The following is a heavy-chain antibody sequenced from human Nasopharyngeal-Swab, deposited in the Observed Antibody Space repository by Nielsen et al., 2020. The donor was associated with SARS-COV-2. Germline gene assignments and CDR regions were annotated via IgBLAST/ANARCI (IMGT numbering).Heavy chain of an antibody. CDR1: GGSISSGGYY. CDR3: ARDQQANDDFWSGYYSVRTENYGMDV. V-gene: IGHV4-31*03. J-gene: IGHJ6*02. CDR2: IYYSRST. D-gene: IGHD3-3*01. Sequence: SETLSLTCTVSGGSISSGGYYWSWIRQHPGKGLEWIGYIYYSRSTYYNPSLKSRVTISVDTSKNQFSLKLSSVTAADTAVYYCARDQQANDDFWSGYYSVRTENYGMDVWGQETTVTVSS.